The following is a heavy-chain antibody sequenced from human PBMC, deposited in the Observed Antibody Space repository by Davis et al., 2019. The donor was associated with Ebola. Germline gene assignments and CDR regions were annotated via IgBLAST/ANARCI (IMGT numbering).Heavy chain of an antibody. CDR2: IYYSGST. CDR3: ARTGRYSSSWAPNWFDP. CDR1: GGSISSSSYY. D-gene: IGHD6-13*01. V-gene: IGHV4-61*01. Sequence: MPSETLSLTCTVSGGSISSSSYYWSWIRQPPGKGLEWIGYIYYSGSTNYSPSLKSRVTISVDTSKNQFSLKLSSVTAADTAVYYCARTGRYSSSWAPNWFDPWGQGTLVTVAS. J-gene: IGHJ5*02.